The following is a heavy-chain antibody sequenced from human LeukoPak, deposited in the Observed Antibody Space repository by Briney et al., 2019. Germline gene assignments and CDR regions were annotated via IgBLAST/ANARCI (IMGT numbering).Heavy chain of an antibody. J-gene: IGHJ4*02. CDR2: ISGSST. CDR1: GFTFSSYA. CDR3: AKGVSSLTFSFDY. D-gene: IGHD6-13*01. Sequence: GGSLRLSCAGSGFTFSSYAMIWVRHAPGEGLECVSSISGSSTYYADSVKGRFTISRDNSKNTLYLQMNSLRAEDTAIYYCAKGVSSLTFSFDYWGQGTLVTVSS. V-gene: IGHV3-23*01.